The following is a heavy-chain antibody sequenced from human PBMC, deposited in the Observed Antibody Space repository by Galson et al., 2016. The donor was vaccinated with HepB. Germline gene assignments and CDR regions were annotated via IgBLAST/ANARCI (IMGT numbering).Heavy chain of an antibody. J-gene: IGHJ4*02. V-gene: IGHV3-23*01. CDR2: VSPSGDTK. Sequence: SLRLSCAASGFTFATYAMTWVRQAPGSGLEWISAVSPSGDTKYYIESVKGRFTISRDNAKNSLSLQMSSLRAEDTALYYCARDAKTGDLDFDYWGQGTLVLVSS. CDR3: ARDAKTGDLDFDY. D-gene: IGHD7-27*01. CDR1: GFTFATYA.